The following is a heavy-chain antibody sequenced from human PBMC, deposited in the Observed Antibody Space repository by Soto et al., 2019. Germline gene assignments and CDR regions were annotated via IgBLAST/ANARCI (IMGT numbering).Heavy chain of an antibody. CDR3: ARSSTTVTTLDY. D-gene: IGHD1-1*01. J-gene: IGHJ4*02. CDR1: GGSISSGGYS. V-gene: IGHV4-30-2*01. CDR2: IYHSGST. Sequence: QLQLQESGSGLVKPSQTLSLTCAVSGGSISSGGYSWSWIRQPPGKGLEWVGYIYHSGSTYYNPSHKNRLXTXVXXSKNQFSPKLSSVTAADTAVYFCARSSTTVTTLDYWGQGTLVTVSS.